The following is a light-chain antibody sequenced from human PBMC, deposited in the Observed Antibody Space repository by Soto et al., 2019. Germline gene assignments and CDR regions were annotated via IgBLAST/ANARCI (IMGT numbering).Light chain of an antibody. CDR2: AAS. V-gene: IGKV1-39*01. CDR1: QSIRSY. J-gene: IGKJ3*01. CDR3: QHTYSTPFT. Sequence: DIQMTQSPAPLSASVGDRVTITCRSSQSIRSYVNWYQQKPGIAPRLLIFAASNLQTGVPSRFSGSGSGTDFTLTISSLQPEDFGTYFCQHTYSTPFTFGPGTKVDI.